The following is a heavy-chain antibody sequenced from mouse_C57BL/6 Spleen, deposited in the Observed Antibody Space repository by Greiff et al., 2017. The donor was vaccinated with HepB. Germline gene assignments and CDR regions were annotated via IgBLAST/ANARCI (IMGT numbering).Heavy chain of an antibody. CDR1: GYTFTSYW. Sequence: VQLQQSGAELVRPGTSVKLSCKASGYTFTSYWMHWVKQRPGQGLEWIGVIDPSDSYTNYNQKFKGKATLTVDTSSSTAYMQLSSLTSEDSAVYYCASRGDYYYYFDYWGQGTTLTVSS. CDR2: IDPSDSYT. V-gene: IGHV1-59*01. J-gene: IGHJ2*01. CDR3: ASRGDYYYYFDY. D-gene: IGHD1-1*01.